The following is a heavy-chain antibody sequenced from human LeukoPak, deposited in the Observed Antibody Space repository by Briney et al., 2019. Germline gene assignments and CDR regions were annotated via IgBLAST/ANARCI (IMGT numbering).Heavy chain of an antibody. CDR2: IYPDDSDT. Sequence: GESLQISCKGSGYSFTTYWIGWVRQMPGKGLEWMGIIYPDDSDTRYSPSFQGQVTISADKSISTAYLQWSSLKASDTAMYYCARRRDLYSGSYYPFDYWGQGTLVTVSS. J-gene: IGHJ4*02. V-gene: IGHV5-51*01. CDR3: ARRRDLYSGSYYPFDY. CDR1: GYSFTTYW. D-gene: IGHD1-26*01.